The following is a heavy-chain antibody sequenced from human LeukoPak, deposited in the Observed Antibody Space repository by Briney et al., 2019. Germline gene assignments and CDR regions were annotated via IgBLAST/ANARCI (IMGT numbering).Heavy chain of an antibody. CDR3: ARGSGWYYY. J-gene: IGHJ4*02. CDR1: GGSISSHY. V-gene: IGHV4-59*11. Sequence: SETLSLTCTVSGGSISSHYWSWVRQPPGKGLEWIGYIYYSGNTNYNPSLKSRVTISVDTSKNQFSPNLTSVTAADTAVYYCARGSGWYYYWGQGTLVTVSS. CDR2: IYYSGNT. D-gene: IGHD6-19*01.